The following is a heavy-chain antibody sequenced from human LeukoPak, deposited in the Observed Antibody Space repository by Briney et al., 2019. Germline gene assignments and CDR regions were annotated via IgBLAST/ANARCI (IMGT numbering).Heavy chain of an antibody. CDR2: IYPDDSDT. Sequence: GESLKISCKGSGYSFTGYWIGWVRQMPGKGLEWMGIIYPDDSDTKYSPSFQGQVTISADKSISTAYLQWSSLSASDTAMYYCARLAFCTNAVCFSNYHYSMDVWGRGTTVTVSS. V-gene: IGHV5-51*01. J-gene: IGHJ6*03. D-gene: IGHD2-8*01. CDR3: ARLAFCTNAVCFSNYHYSMDV. CDR1: GYSFTGYW.